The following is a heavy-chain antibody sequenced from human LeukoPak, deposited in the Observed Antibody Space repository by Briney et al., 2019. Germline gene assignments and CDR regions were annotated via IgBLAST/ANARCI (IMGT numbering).Heavy chain of an antibody. CDR3: ATDRDIVAVPAALGF. V-gene: IGHV1-24*01. J-gene: IGHJ4*02. Sequence: GASVKVSCKVSGYTLTELSMHWVRQAPGKRLEWMGGFDPEDGETIYAQKFQGRVTMTEDTSTDTAYMELSSLRSEDTAVYYCATDRDIVAVPAALGFWGQGTLVTVSS. CDR1: GYTLTELS. CDR2: FDPEDGET. D-gene: IGHD2-2*01.